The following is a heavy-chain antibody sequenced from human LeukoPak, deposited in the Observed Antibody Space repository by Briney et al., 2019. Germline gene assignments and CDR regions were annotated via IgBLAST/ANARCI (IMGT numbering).Heavy chain of an antibody. CDR1: GYTFTSYG. J-gene: IGHJ5*02. CDR3: ARDRGYGDYSWFDP. D-gene: IGHD4-17*01. V-gene: IGHV1-18*01. CDR2: ISAYNGNT. Sequence: ASVKVSCKASGYTFTSYGISWVRQAPGQGLEWMGWISAYNGNTNYAQKLQGRVTMTTDTSTSTAYMELRSLRSEDTAVYYCARDRGYGDYSWFDPWGQGTLVTVSS.